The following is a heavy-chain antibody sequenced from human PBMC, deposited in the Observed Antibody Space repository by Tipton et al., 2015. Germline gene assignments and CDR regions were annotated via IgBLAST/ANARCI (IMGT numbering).Heavy chain of an antibody. D-gene: IGHD7-27*01. Sequence: TLSLTCTVSGGSISSEYWSWIRQPPGKGLEWIGYVLYTGSTYYNPSLESRVTISVDTFENQFSLNLSSVTAADTAVYYCARDRPGANYFAYWGQGTPVTVSS. V-gene: IGHV4-59*01. J-gene: IGHJ4*02. CDR3: ARDRPGANYFAY. CDR2: VLYTGST. CDR1: GGSISSEY.